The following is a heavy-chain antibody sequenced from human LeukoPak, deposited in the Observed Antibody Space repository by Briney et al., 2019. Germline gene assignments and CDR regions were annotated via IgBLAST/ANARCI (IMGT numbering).Heavy chain of an antibody. J-gene: IGHJ4*02. CDR3: ARRDHKYYDILTGYYSGPYYFDY. D-gene: IGHD3-9*01. CDR2: INPNSGGT. V-gene: IGHV1-2*02. CDR1: GYTFTGYY. Sequence: ASVKVSCKASGYTFTGYYMHWARQAPGQGLEWMGWINPNSGGTNYAQKFQGRVTMTRDTSISTAYMELSRLRSDDTAVYYCARRDHKYYDILTGYYSGPYYFDYWGQGTLVTVSS.